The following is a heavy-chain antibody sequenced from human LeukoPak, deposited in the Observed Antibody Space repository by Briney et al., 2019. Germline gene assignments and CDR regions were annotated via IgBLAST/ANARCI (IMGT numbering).Heavy chain of an antibody. CDR2: IYSGGDT. CDR1: GFSLTNYY. CDR3: TRDPDG. V-gene: IGHV3-66*01. Sequence: GGSLRLSCAASGFSLTNYYMSWVRRAPGKGLEWGSVIYSGGDTFHADSVKGRFILSRDISKNTLYLQMNSLRVDDTAVYYCTRDPDGWGQGTLVTVSS. J-gene: IGHJ4*02.